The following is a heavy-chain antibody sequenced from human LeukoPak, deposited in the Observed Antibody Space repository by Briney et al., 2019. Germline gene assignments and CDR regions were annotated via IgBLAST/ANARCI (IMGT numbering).Heavy chain of an antibody. CDR2: ISSSSSYI. CDR3: ARGKEVWGSYRYRAFDI. D-gene: IGHD3-16*02. V-gene: IGHV3-21*01. J-gene: IGHJ3*02. CDR1: GFTFSSYS. Sequence: GGSLRLSCAASGFTFSSYSMNWVRQAPGKGLEWVSSISSSSSYIYYADSVKGRFTISRDNAKNSLYLQMNSLRAEDTAVYYCARGKEVWGSYRYRAFDIWGQGTMVTVSS.